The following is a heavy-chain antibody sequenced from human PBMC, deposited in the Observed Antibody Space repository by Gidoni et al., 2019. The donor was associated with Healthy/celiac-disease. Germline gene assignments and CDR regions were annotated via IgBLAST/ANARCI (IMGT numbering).Heavy chain of an antibody. CDR3: ARVLSYYYDSSGYEGMDV. CDR1: GFTFSSDS. J-gene: IGHJ6*02. V-gene: IGHV3-48*02. D-gene: IGHD3-22*01. CDR2: ISSSSSTI. Sequence: EVQLVESGGGLVKPGGALRRSCAAAGFTFSSDSMNWVRQAPGKGLEWVSYISSSSSTIYYADSVKGRFTISRDNAKNSLYLQMNSLRDEDTAVYYCARVLSYYYDSSGYEGMDVWGQGTTVTVSS.